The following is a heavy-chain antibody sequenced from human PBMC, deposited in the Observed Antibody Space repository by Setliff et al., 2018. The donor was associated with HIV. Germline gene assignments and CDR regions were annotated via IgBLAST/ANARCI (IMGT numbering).Heavy chain of an antibody. CDR3: AREYSSSSANWYFDL. V-gene: IGHV4-61*02. CDR2: TYTSENT. CDR1: NGAINSGSYY. J-gene: IGHJ2*01. Sequence: SETLSLTCTVSNGAINSGSYYWSWIRQPAGKRLEWIGRTYTSENTNYNPSFKSRVTISVDVSKNQFYLKLSSVTAADTAVYYCAREYSSSSANWYFDLWGRGTLVTVSS. D-gene: IGHD6-6*01.